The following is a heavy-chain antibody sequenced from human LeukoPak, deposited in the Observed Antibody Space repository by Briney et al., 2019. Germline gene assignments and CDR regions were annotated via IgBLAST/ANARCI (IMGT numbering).Heavy chain of an antibody. D-gene: IGHD3-10*01. J-gene: IGHJ4*02. Sequence: KPSGTLSLTCAVSGDSISTNYWWNWVRQPPGKGLEWIGEIYHSGSTNYNPSLKSRVTISVDKSKNQFSLKLSSVTAADTAVYYCARDNDGSGSYYKSWGQGTLVTVSS. V-gene: IGHV4-4*02. CDR2: IYHSGST. CDR3: ARDNDGSGSYYKS. CDR1: GDSISTNYW.